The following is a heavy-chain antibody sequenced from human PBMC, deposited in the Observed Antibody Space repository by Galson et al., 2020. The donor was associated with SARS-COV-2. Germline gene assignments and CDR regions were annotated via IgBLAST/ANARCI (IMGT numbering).Heavy chain of an antibody. CDR3: ARAGISSDWYGTGTFDS. CDR1: GASISKGNYY. J-gene: IGHJ4*02. D-gene: IGHD6-13*01. CDR2: IYTSGST. Sequence: SETLSLTCTVSGASISKGNYYWNWIRQSAGKGLEWVGHIYTSGSTNYNPSLKSRVTISLDPSKNHFSLELNSVTAADTALYYCARAGISSDWYGTGTFDSWGPGTIVTVSS. V-gene: IGHV4-61*09.